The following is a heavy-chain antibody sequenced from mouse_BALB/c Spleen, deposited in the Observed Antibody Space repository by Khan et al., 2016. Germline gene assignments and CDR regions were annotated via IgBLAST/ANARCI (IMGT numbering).Heavy chain of an antibody. CDR3: VRELGFAY. V-gene: IGHV10S3*01. CDR2: IRSKSNNYET. CDR1: GFTFNTNA. J-gene: IGHJ3*01. D-gene: IGHD4-1*01. Sequence: EVQLVETGGGLVQPKGSLKLSCAASGFTFNTNAVNWVRQAPGKGLEWVARIRSKSNNYETYYADSVKDRFTISRDDSQSMLYLQMNNLKTEDTAMYYCVRELGFAYWGQGTLVTVSA.